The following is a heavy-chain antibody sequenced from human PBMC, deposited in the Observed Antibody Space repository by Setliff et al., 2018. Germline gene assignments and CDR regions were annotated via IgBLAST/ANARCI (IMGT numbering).Heavy chain of an antibody. CDR3: AKVLDTTGYYYFDF. Sequence: PGESLKISCVASGYTFSSYAIHWVRQAPGKGLEWVALISWDGTKTSYADSVRCRFTISRDGSKSTLYLDMSSLRSEDTAVYYCAKVLDTTGYYYFDFWGQGTLVTVSS. J-gene: IGHJ4*02. V-gene: IGHV3-30*18. CDR2: ISWDGTKT. D-gene: IGHD3-22*01. CDR1: GYTFSSYA.